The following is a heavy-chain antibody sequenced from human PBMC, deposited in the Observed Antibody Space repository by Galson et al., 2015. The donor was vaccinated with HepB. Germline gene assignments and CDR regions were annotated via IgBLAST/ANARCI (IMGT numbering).Heavy chain of an antibody. CDR1: GFTVSSNY. Sequence: SLRLSCAASGFTVSSNYMSWVRQAPGKGLEWVSVIYSGGSTYYADSVKGRFTISRDNSKNTLYLQMNSLRAEDTAVYYCARSHCSGGSCYLEYFDLWGRGTLVTVSP. V-gene: IGHV3-66*01. CDR2: IYSGGST. J-gene: IGHJ2*01. D-gene: IGHD2-15*01. CDR3: ARSHCSGGSCYLEYFDL.